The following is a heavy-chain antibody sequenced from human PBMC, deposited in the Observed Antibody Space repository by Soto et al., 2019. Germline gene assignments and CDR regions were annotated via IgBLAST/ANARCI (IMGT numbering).Heavy chain of an antibody. CDR1: GYSFTDYH. Sequence: QVQLVQSGAEVKKPGASVKVSCKASGYSFTDYHIHWVRQAPGQGLEWLGRINPKSGGTSTAQKFQGWVTMTTDTSISTVSLARTRLTSYDTAIYYCARGDSTDCSNGVCFFLHSHERDVCGQATTISVSS. J-gene: IGHJ6*02. CDR2: INPKSGGT. D-gene: IGHD2-8*01. CDR3: ARGDSTDCSNGVCFFLHSHERDV. V-gene: IGHV1-2*04.